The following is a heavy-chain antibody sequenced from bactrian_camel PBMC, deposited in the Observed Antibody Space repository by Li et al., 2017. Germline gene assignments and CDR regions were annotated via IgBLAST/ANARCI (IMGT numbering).Heavy chain of an antibody. CDR1: GDPGCKYD. J-gene: IGHJ4*01. V-gene: IGHV3S56*01. Sequence: VQLVESGGGPVQVGGSMKLSCLRSGDPGCKYDMSWYRRSAPGQELQFVSGIEDSGSTAYADSVKGRFTISRDGSKNTVYLRMNSLKPDDTAMYYCKAVAFGGQWCDGGWGKGTQVTVSS. CDR2: IEDSGST. CDR3: KAVAFGGQWCDGG. D-gene: IGHD7*01.